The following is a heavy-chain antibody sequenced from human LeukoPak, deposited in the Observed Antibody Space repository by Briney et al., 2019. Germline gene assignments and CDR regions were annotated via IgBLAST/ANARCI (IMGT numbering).Heavy chain of an antibody. CDR2: IRYDGSNK. Sequence: GGSLRLSCAASGFTFSSYEMNWVRQAPGKGLEWVAFIRYDGSNKYYADSVKGRFTISRDNSKNTLYLQMNSLRAEDTAVYYCAKDSAYCSGGSCYYNYYYMDVWGKGTTVTVSS. CDR3: AKDSAYCSGGSCYYNYYYMDV. CDR1: GFTFSSYE. D-gene: IGHD2-15*01. V-gene: IGHV3-30*02. J-gene: IGHJ6*03.